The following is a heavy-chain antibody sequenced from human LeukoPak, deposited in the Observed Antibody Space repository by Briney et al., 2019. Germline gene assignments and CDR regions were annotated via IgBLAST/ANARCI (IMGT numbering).Heavy chain of an antibody. D-gene: IGHD6-13*01. CDR2: ISAYNGNT. V-gene: IGHV1-18*01. Sequence: ASVKVSCKASGYTFTSYGINWVRQAPGQGLEWMGGISAYNGNTNYAQKLQGRVTMTTDTSTSTAYMELRSLRSDDTAVYYCASMSGTQGIAATGFDYWGQGTLVTVSS. CDR1: GYTFTSYG. J-gene: IGHJ4*02. CDR3: ASMSGTQGIAATGFDY.